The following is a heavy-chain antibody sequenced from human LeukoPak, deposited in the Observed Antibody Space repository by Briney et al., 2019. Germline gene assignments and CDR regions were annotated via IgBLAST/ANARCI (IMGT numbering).Heavy chain of an antibody. D-gene: IGHD1-20*01. Sequence: SSETLSLTCTVSGGSISSYYWSWIRQPPGKGLEWIGYIYYSGSTNYNPSLKSRVTISVDTSKNQFSLKLSSVTAADTAVYYCARDTVTGTTPGTFDYWGQGTLVTVSS. V-gene: IGHV4-59*01. CDR1: GGSISSYY. CDR3: ARDTVTGTTPGTFDY. J-gene: IGHJ4*02. CDR2: IYYSGST.